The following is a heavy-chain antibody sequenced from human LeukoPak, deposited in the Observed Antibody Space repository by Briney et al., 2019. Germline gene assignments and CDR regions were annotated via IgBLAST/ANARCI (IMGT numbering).Heavy chain of an antibody. J-gene: IGHJ4*02. CDR2: INPSGGST. Sequence: ASVKVSCKAFGYTFSSYYMHWVRQAPGQGPEWMGIINPSGGSTSYAQKFQGRVTMTRDTSTSTAYMELSSLRSEDTAVYYCARGLQDFDYWGQGTLVTVSS. CDR3: ARGLQDFDY. D-gene: IGHD1-1*01. CDR1: GYTFSSYY. V-gene: IGHV1-46*01.